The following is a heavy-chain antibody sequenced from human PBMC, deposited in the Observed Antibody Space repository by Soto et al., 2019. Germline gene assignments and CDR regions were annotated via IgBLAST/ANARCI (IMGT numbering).Heavy chain of an antibody. V-gene: IGHV3-33*01. CDR1: GFTFSSYG. CDR3: AREESIAVAGTGEYFQH. CDR2: IWYDGSNK. J-gene: IGHJ1*01. Sequence: SLRLSCAASGFTFSSYGMHWVRQAPGKGLEWVAVIWYDGSNKYYADSVKGRFTISRDNSKNTLYLQMNSLRAEDTAVYYCAREESIAVAGTGEYFQHWGQGTLVTVSS. D-gene: IGHD6-19*01.